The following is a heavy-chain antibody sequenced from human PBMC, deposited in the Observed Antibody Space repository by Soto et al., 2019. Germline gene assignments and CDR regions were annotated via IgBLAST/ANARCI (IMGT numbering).Heavy chain of an antibody. CDR1: GGTISRYY. V-gene: IGHV4-59*01. Sequence: QVQLQESGPGLVKPSETLSLTCTVSGGTISRYYWSWIRQPPGKGLEWIGYMYNTGSTVYNPSFKSRVTISVDTSETQFSLKLNSVTAADTAVYYCARDLWGYCGTDCYPLDVWGQGTTVTVSS. CDR2: MYNTGST. CDR3: ARDLWGYCGTDCYPLDV. D-gene: IGHD2-21*02. J-gene: IGHJ6*02.